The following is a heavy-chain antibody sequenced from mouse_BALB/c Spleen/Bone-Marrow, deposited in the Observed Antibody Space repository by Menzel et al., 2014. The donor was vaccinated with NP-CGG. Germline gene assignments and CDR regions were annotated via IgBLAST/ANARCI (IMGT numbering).Heavy chain of an antibody. V-gene: IGHV5-6*01. CDR1: GFTFSSYG. CDR2: ISSGGSYT. D-gene: IGHD6-1*01. CDR3: ASPPSDRDLLRYFDV. J-gene: IGHJ1*01. Sequence: EVQRVESGGDLVKPGGSLKLSCAASGFTFSSYGMSWVRQTPDKRLEWVATISSGGSYTYYPDSVKGRFTISRNNAKNTMNLQMNSLKSKDTAMYYCASPPSDRDLLRYFDVWGAGTTVTVSS.